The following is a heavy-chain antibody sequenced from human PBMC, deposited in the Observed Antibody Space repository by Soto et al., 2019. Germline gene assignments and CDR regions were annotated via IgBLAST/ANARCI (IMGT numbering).Heavy chain of an antibody. D-gene: IGHD3-16*01. CDR2: IYYSGYN. V-gene: IGHV4-39*01. Sequence: SETLSLTCTVSGGSISSNCYYWGWLRPAPGKGLEWIGSIYYSGYNYYNPSLKSRVTISVDTSKNQFSLKLSSVTAADTAVYYCARHNGPLYVGYYYDMDVWGQGTTVT. J-gene: IGHJ6*02. CDR3: ARHNGPLYVGYYYDMDV. CDR1: GGSISSNCYY.